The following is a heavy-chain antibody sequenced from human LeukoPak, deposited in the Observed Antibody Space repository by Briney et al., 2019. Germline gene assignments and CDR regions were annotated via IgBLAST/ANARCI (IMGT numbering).Heavy chain of an antibody. CDR2: FDPEDGET. D-gene: IGHD3-10*01. CDR3: ATGVYYYGSGSYNY. CDR1: GYTLTELS. V-gene: IGHV1-24*01. J-gene: IGHJ4*02. Sequence: ASVKVSCKVSGYTLTELSMHWVRQAPGKGLEWMGGFDPEDGETIYAQKFQGRVTMTEDTSTDTAYMELSSLRSEDTAVYYCATGVYYYGSGSYNYWGQGPLVTVSS.